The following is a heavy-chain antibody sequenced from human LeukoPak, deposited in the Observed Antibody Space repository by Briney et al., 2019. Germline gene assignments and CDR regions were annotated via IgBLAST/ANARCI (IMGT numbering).Heavy chain of an antibody. CDR2: LNLDGSDK. V-gene: IGHV3-7*03. Sequence: GGSLRLSCVVSGFTFSESWMSWVRQAPGKGLGWVASLNLDGSDKYYVDSVKGRFTISRDNAKNSLYLQMDSLRVEDTAVYYCAKGKRYPDYWGQGTLVTVSS. D-gene: IGHD1-1*01. CDR3: AKGKRYPDY. J-gene: IGHJ4*02. CDR1: GFTFSESW.